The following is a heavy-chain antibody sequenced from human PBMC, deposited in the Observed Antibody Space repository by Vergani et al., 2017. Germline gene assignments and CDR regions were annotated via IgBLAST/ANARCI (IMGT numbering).Heavy chain of an antibody. CDR2: ISYDGSNK. J-gene: IGHJ6*03. D-gene: IGHD3-9*01. V-gene: IGHV3-30*01. CDR1: GFTFSSYA. CDR3: ARDGDDILTKISYYYYYMDV. Sequence: QVQLVESGGGVVQPGRSLRLSCAASGFTFSSYAMHWVRQAPGKGLEWVAVISYDGSNKYYADSVKGRFTISRDNSKNTLYLQMNSLRAEDTAVYYCARDGDDILTKISYYYYYMDVWGKGTTVTVSS.